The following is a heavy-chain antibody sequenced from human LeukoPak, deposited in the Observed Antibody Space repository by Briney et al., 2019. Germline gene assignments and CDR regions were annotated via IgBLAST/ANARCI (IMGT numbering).Heavy chain of an antibody. V-gene: IGHV3-21*01. CDR1: GFTFSSYS. J-gene: IGHJ4*02. D-gene: IGHD6-13*01. Sequence: GGSLRLSCAASGFTFSSYSMNWLRQAPGKGLEWVSSISSPSRYIYYADSVKGRFTISRDNAKNSLHLQMNSLRAEDTAVYYCARDPGYTSSWHYWGQGTLVIVSS. CDR3: ARDPGYTSSWHY. CDR2: ISSPSRYI.